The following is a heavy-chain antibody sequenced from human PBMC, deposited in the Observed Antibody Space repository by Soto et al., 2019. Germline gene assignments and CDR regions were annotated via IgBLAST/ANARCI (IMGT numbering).Heavy chain of an antibody. CDR3: ARQIYDSDTGPNFQYYFDS. CDR1: GYSFAGYW. J-gene: IGHJ4*02. CDR2: IDPSDSQT. V-gene: IGHV5-10-1*01. Sequence: GESLKISCKGSGYSFAGYWITWVRQKPGKGLEWMGRIDPSDSQTYYSPSFRGHVTISVTKSITTVFLQWSSLRALDTAMYYCARQIYDSDTGPNFQYYFDSWGQGTPVTVSS. D-gene: IGHD3-22*01.